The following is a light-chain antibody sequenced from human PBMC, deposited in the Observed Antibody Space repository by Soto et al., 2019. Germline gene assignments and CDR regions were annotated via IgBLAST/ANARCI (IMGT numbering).Light chain of an antibody. J-gene: IGKJ2*01. CDR2: TAS. V-gene: IGKV1-8*01. CDR3: HQYYSYSPT. CDR1: QGISSY. Sequence: AIRMTQSPSSFSAYTGYIVTITSRASQGISSYLDCNQQQPGKASKVLIYTASTLHSGLPSRFRRCGSGTDCTLTITCLQSFDFATYSCHQYYSYSPTFGLGTKQE.